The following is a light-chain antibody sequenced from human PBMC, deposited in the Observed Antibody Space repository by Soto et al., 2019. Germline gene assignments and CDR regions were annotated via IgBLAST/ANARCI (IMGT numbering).Light chain of an antibody. CDR3: QKYGSAPWT. CDR1: QGISNY. J-gene: IGKJ1*01. Sequence: DIEMTQSPSSLSASVGDRVIITCRASQGISNYLAWYQQRPGKVPKLLIYAASTLQSGVPSRFSGSGSGIDFTLTISSLQPEDVASYYCQKYGSAPWTFGQGTKVDIK. CDR2: AAS. V-gene: IGKV1-27*01.